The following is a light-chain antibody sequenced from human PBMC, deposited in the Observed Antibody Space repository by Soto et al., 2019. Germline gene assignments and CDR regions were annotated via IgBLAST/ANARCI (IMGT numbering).Light chain of an antibody. CDR1: QAIRND. V-gene: IGKV1-6*01. CDR3: LHDYSYPRT. Sequence: AIQMTQSPSSLSASVGDRVIITCRASQAIRNDLGWYQQKPGKDPKLLIYTASTLQSGVPSRFSGSGSGADFTLTIRSLQPEDSATYYCLHDYSYPRTFGQGTKVEIK. J-gene: IGKJ1*01. CDR2: TAS.